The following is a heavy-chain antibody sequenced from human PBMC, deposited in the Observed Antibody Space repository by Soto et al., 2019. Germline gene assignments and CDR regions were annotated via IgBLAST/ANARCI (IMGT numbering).Heavy chain of an antibody. CDR1: GFTFSSYG. CDR3: ANLEGSYYDSSGYLGDYFDY. J-gene: IGHJ4*02. V-gene: IGHV3-30*18. D-gene: IGHD3-22*01. CDR2: IPYDGSNK. Sequence: QVQLVESGGGVVQPGRSLRLSCAASGFTFSSYGMHWVRQAPGKGLEWVAVIPYDGSNKYYADSVKGRFTISRDNSKNTLYLQMNSLRAEDTAVYYCANLEGSYYDSSGYLGDYFDYWGQGTLVTVSS.